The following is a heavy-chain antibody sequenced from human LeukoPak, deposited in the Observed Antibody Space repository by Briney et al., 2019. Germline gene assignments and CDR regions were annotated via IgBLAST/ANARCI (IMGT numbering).Heavy chain of an antibody. V-gene: IGHV1-18*01. D-gene: IGHD3-22*01. CDR1: GYTLTSYG. Sequence: GASVKVSCKASGYTLTSYGISWVRQAPGQGLEWMGWISAYNGNTNYAQKLQGRVTMTTDTSTSTAYMELRSLRSDDTAVYYCARVSDSSGYYSLSGMDVWGQGTTVTVSS. CDR3: ARVSDSSGYYSLSGMDV. CDR2: ISAYNGNT. J-gene: IGHJ6*02.